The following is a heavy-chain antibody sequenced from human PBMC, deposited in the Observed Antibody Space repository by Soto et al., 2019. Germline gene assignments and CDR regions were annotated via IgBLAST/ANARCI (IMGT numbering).Heavy chain of an antibody. Sequence: QVHLVQSGAEMKKPGASVKVSCKVSGYPLTELSIHWVRQAPGKGLEWMGGFDPEDDEPLYAQKFQGRVTMTEDTFTDTTYMELSSLRSEDTAVYYCATGTASPASRPSKPGDARTAPPMSGTRWYFDLWGRGTLVTVSA. J-gene: IGHJ2*01. CDR1: GYPLTELS. CDR3: ATGTASPASRPSKPGDARTAPPMSGTRWYFDL. CDR2: FDPEDDEP. V-gene: IGHV1-24*01. D-gene: IGHD3-10*01.